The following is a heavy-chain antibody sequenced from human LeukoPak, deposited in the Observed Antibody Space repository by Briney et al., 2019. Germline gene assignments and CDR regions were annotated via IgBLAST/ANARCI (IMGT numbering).Heavy chain of an antibody. J-gene: IGHJ4*02. CDR3: ARRAAAAGTVYYYFDY. CDR2: IYPGDSDT. D-gene: IGHD6-13*01. Sequence: GASLKISCKGSGSVFTSYWIGWVRQLPGKGLEWMGIIYPGDSDTRYSPSFQGQVTISADKSITTAYLQWSSLKASDTAIYYCARRAAAAGTVYYYFDYWGQGTLVTVSS. V-gene: IGHV5-51*01. CDR1: GSVFTSYW.